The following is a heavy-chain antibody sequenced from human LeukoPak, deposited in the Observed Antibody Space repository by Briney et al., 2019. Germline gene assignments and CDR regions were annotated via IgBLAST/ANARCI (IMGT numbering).Heavy chain of an antibody. CDR2: INHSGST. CDR1: GGSFSGYY. Sequence: SKTLSLTCAVYGGSFSGYYWSWIRQPPGKGLEWIGEINHSGSTNYNPSLKSRVTISVDTSKNQFSLKLSSVTAADTAVYYCARARGVRGVIAEWGQGTLVTVSS. CDR3: ARARGVRGVIAE. J-gene: IGHJ4*02. D-gene: IGHD3-10*01. V-gene: IGHV4-34*01.